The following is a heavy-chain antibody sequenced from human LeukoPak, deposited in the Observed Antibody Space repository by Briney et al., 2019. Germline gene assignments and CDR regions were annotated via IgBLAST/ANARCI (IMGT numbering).Heavy chain of an antibody. CDR2: INHSGST. V-gene: IGHV4-34*01. CDR1: GGSFSGYY. CDR3: ARQRSTIF. Sequence: PSETLSLTCAVYGGSFSGYYWSWIRQPPGKGLEWIGEINHSGSTNYNPSLKSRVTISVDTSKNQFSLKLSSVTAADTAVYYCARQRSTIFWGQGTLVTVSS. D-gene: IGHD3-3*01. J-gene: IGHJ4*02.